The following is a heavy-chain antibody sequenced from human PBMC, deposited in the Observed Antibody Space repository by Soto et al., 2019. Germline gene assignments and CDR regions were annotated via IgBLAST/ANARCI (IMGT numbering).Heavy chain of an antibody. CDR1: GFAFSSYA. CDR2: ISTSGDST. CDR3: AINSRYCSSTSCYAD. J-gene: IGHJ4*02. D-gene: IGHD2-2*01. Sequence: EVQLLESGGGLIQPGGSLRLSCAASGFAFSSYAMSWVRQAPGKGLEWVSGISTSGDSTYYAVSVKGRFTISRDNSKDTLYLQMNSMRAGDTAVYYCAINSRYCSSTSCYADWGQGTLVTVSS. V-gene: IGHV3-23*01.